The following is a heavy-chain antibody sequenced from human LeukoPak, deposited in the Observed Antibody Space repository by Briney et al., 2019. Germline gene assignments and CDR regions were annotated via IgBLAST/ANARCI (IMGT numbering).Heavy chain of an antibody. V-gene: IGHV1-2*02. D-gene: IGHD3-10*01. Sequence: ASVTVSCMASGYTFTGYYMHWVRQAPGQGLEWMGWINPNSGGTNYAQKFQGRVTMTRDTSISTAYMELSRLRSDDTAVYYCATGGVLLWFGVYGMDVWGQGTTVTVSS. J-gene: IGHJ6*02. CDR2: INPNSGGT. CDR1: GYTFTGYY. CDR3: ATGGVLLWFGVYGMDV.